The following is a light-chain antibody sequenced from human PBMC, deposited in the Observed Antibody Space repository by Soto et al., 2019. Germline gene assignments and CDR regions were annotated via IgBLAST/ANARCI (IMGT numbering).Light chain of an antibody. CDR1: QTVTSY. J-gene: IGKJ1*01. Sequence: DVQMTQSPSSLSASVGDSLTLTCRASQTVTSYLGWYQQKPGKAPKLLIYAASTLHSGVPSRFSGSGSGTEFTLTIISLQPEDFATYYCQQSYRFPKTFGRGTKVDIK. CDR3: QQSYRFPKT. CDR2: AAS. V-gene: IGKV1-39*01.